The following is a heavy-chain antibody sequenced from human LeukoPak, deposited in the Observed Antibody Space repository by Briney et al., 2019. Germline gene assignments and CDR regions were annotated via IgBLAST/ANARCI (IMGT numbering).Heavy chain of an antibody. D-gene: IGHD1-1*01. V-gene: IGHV3-23*01. J-gene: IGHJ3*02. CDR2: ISASGDVT. CDR3: AKSLFTSATGTGRAFHI. Sequence: GGSLRLSCAASEFTFSKFPMGWVRQAPGRGLEWVSAISASGDVTFHADSVRGRFTISRDNSESTLSPQMNDLRVEDTAKFYCAKSLFTSATGTGRAFHIWGQGTMVSVSS. CDR1: EFTFSKFP.